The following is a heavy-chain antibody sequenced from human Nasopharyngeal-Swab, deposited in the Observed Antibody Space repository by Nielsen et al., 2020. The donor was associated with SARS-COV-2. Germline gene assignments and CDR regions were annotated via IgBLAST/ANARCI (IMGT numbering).Heavy chain of an antibody. J-gene: IGHJ4*02. V-gene: IGHV3-7*03. D-gene: IGHD1-20*01. CDR1: GFTFSSYW. CDR2: IKEDGSEK. Sequence: GESLKISCAGSGFTFSSYWMHWVRQAPGKRLEWVANIKEDGSEKDYVDSVKGRFTISRDNIKNSLYLQMNSLRVEDTAVYFCARLPRNNWRLDSWGQGILVTVSS. CDR3: ARLPRNNWRLDS.